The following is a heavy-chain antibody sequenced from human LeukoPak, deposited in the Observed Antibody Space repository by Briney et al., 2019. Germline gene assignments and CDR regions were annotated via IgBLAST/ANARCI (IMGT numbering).Heavy chain of an antibody. Sequence: GGSLRLSCAASGFTFSTYSMNWVRQAPGKGLEWVSSISSSSSYIYYADSVKGRFTISRDNAKNSLYLQMNSLRAEDTAVYYCASSGKPIGYWGQGTLVTVSS. J-gene: IGHJ4*02. D-gene: IGHD2-15*01. CDR1: GFTFSTYS. CDR3: ASSGKPIGY. V-gene: IGHV3-21*01. CDR2: ISSSSSYI.